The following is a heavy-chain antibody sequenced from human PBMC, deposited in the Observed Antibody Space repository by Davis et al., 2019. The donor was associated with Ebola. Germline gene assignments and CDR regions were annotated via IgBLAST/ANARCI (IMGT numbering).Heavy chain of an antibody. CDR2: IIPVFGSV. CDR3: ARDFYDSTDYPSRYFDV. Sequence: SVQVSCKPSGGSFSSSAPNWVRQAPGQGLEWMGGIIPVFGSVTYAQKFQGRLTITAADSTGTAYMELHSLTPDDTAVYFCARDFYDSTDYPSRYFDVWGPGTLVTVSS. D-gene: IGHD3-22*01. CDR1: GGSFSSSA. J-gene: IGHJ2*01. V-gene: IGHV1-69*13.